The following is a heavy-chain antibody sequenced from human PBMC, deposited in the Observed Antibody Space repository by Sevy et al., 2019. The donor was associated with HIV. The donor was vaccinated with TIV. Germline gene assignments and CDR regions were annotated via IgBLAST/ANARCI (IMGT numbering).Heavy chain of an antibody. CDR2: ISSGSSYI. J-gene: IGHJ4*02. CDR3: ARGDYYGSLYYFDY. D-gene: IGHD3-10*01. CDR1: GFTFSNYF. Sequence: GGSLRLSCAASGFTFSNYFINWVRQAPGKGQEWVSSISSGSSYILYADSVKGRFTISRDNAKNSLYLHMNSLRAEDTAVYYCARGDYYGSLYYFDYWGPGTLVTVSS. V-gene: IGHV3-21*01.